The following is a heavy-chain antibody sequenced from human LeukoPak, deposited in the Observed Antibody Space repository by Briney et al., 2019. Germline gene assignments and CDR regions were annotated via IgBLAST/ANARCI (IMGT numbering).Heavy chain of an antibody. V-gene: IGHV4-39*01. Sequence: KTSETLSLTCTVSGDSISSSSSYWVGIPQPPGKGLEWLGSIYYSGSTYYNASLKRRVTISVDTYKTKFSLKMSSVTPAETAVYYCARRRGYSYGWSHGFYPWGQGTLVTVSS. J-gene: IGHJ5*02. CDR1: GDSISSSSSY. CDR3: ARRRGYSYGWSHGFYP. D-gene: IGHD5-18*01. CDR2: IYYSGST.